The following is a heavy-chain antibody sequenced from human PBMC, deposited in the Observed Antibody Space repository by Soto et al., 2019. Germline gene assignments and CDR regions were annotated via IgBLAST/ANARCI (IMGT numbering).Heavy chain of an antibody. CDR3: SRAGATMGASSDY. CDR2: INPNSGGT. J-gene: IGHJ4*02. CDR1: GYTFTGYY. V-gene: IGHV1-2*02. Sequence: QVQLVQSGDEVKKPGASVKVSCKASGYTFTGYYMHWVRQAPGQGLEWMGWINPNSGGTNYAQKLQGRVRMTRDKATSTTYMELSMLRFDDAAVYLCSRAGATMGASSDYWGQGTLVTVSS. D-gene: IGHD1-26*01.